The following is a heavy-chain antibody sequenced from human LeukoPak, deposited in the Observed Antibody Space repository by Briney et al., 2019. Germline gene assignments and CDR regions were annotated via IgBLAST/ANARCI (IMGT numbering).Heavy chain of an antibody. CDR1: GDSVSSNSAA. CDR2: TYYRSKWYN. J-gene: IGHJ6*02. D-gene: IGHD3-10*01. CDR3: VRDRWFGELDV. V-gene: IGHV6-1*01. Sequence: PSQTLSLTCAISGDSVSSNSAAWNWFRQSPSRGLEWLGRTYYRSKWYNDYAVTVKSRIIINPDTSKNQFSLQLNSATPEDTAVYYCVRDRWFGELDVWGQGTTVTVSS.